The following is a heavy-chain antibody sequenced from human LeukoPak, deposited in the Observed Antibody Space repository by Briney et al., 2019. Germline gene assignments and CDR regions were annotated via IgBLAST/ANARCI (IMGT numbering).Heavy chain of an antibody. J-gene: IGHJ6*03. Sequence: GASVKVSCKASGYTFTSYGIRWVRQAPGQGLEWMGWISAYNGNTNYAQKLQGRVTMTTDTSTSTAYMELRSLRSDDTAVYYCARAAHTIFGVVSPYYYYYMDVWGKGTTVTVSS. CDR1: GYTFTSYG. CDR3: ARAAHTIFGVVSPYYYYYMDV. D-gene: IGHD3-3*01. CDR2: ISAYNGNT. V-gene: IGHV1-18*01.